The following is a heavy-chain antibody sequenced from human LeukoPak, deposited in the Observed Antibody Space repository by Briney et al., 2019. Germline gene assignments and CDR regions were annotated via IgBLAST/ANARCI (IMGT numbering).Heavy chain of an antibody. CDR3: ARGEDPSFPYYDYVWGSYRPHNYYYYYMDV. J-gene: IGHJ6*03. CDR2: INTNTGNP. V-gene: IGHV7-4-1*02. D-gene: IGHD3-16*02. CDR1: GYTFTSYA. Sequence: ASVKVSCKASGYTFTSYAMNWVRQAPGQGLEWMGWINTNTGNPTYAQGFTGRFVFSLDTSVSTAYLQISSLKAEDTAVYYCARGEDPSFPYYDYVWGSYRPHNYYYYYMDVWGKGTTVTVSS.